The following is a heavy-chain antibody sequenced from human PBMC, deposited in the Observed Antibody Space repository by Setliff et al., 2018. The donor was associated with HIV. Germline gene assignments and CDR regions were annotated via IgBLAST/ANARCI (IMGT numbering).Heavy chain of an antibody. J-gene: IGHJ4*02. CDR1: GGSISSDEYY. CDR3: VRADYGYNGKGFDY. CDR2: ITYSGSA. V-gene: IGHV4-30-4*08. D-gene: IGHD4-17*01. Sequence: SETLSLTCTVSGGSISSDEYYWNWIRQPPGKGLEWIGYITYSGSAYYNPSLKSRVTISIDTSNNQISLRLSSVTAADTAMYYCVRADYGYNGKGFDYWGPGTLVTVSS.